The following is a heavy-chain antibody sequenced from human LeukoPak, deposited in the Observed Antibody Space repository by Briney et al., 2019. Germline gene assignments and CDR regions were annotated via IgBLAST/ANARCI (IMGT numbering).Heavy chain of an antibody. CDR3: ASSPAAHRDFDY. D-gene: IGHD2-15*01. Sequence: SETLSLTCTVSGGSISSYYWSWIRQPPGKGLEWIGYIYYSGSTNYNPSLKSRVTISVDTSNNQFSLKLSSVTAADTAVYYCASSPAAHRDFDYWGQGTLVTVSS. J-gene: IGHJ4*02. CDR1: GGSISSYY. CDR2: IYYSGST. V-gene: IGHV4-59*01.